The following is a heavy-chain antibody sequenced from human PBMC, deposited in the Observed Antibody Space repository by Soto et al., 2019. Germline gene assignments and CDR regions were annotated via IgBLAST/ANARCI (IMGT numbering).Heavy chain of an antibody. CDR1: GFTFSSHV. CDR3: APHVSCSGGSCQYDAFDI. V-gene: IGHV3-23*01. J-gene: IGHJ3*02. D-gene: IGHD2-15*01. CDR2: ITADGGT. Sequence: EVQVLESGGGLVQPGGSLRLSCEASGFTFSSHVMTWIRQAPGKGPEWVSTITADGGTYYADSVKGRFAMSRDTPKSTLYLQMNSLGAEDTAAYYCAPHVSCSGGSCQYDAFDIRGQGTMVTVSS.